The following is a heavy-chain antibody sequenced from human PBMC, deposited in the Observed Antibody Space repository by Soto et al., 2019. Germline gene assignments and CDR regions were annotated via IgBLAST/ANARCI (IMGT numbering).Heavy chain of an antibody. V-gene: IGHV3-49*04. CDR1: GYNFDDYA. Sequence: VQAGRSLRLSCATSGYNFDDYALTWVRQAPGRGLEWVSFIRSKPAGGTAEYAASVKGRFTFSRDASRSIAYLQMNSLKSEDTGIYFCSRLGPGAATRWFFDSWGPGTQVTVSS. CDR3: SRLGPGAATRWFFDS. J-gene: IGHJ4*02. CDR2: IRSKPAGGTA. D-gene: IGHD1-26*01.